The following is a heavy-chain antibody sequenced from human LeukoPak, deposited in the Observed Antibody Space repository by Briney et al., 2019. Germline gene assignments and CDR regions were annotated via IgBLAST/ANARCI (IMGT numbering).Heavy chain of an antibody. CDR1: GFTFSNYW. D-gene: IGHD6-13*01. CDR2: IKQDGSEK. V-gene: IGHV3-7*01. J-gene: IGHJ4*02. CDR3: ASGALQLALG. Sequence: GGSLRLSCAASGFTFSNYWMSWVRQAPGKGLEWVANIKQDGSEKYYVDSVKGRFTISRDNAKNSLYLQMNSLRAEDTAVYYCASGALQLALGWGQGTLVTVSS.